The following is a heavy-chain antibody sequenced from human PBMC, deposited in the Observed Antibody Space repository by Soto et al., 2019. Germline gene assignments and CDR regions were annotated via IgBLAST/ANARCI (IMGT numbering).Heavy chain of an antibody. CDR2: ISGIGSST. CDR3: AKAWGIDY. CDR1: GFTFSSYT. V-gene: IGHV3-23*01. Sequence: EVQLLESGGGLVEPGGSRRLSCAASGFTFSSYTMSWVRQAPGKGLEWVSTISGIGSSTYSEDSVMGRFTNSRDNSKNTLYLQMNSLRVEDTAIYYCAKAWGIDYWGQGTLVTVSS. J-gene: IGHJ4*02. D-gene: IGHD7-27*01.